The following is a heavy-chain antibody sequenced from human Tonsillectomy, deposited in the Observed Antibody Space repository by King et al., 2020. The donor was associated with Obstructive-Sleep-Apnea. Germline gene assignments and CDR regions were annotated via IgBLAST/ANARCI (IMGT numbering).Heavy chain of an antibody. CDR3: ARDAFCISTTCLDY. Sequence: QLVQSGGGVVQPGRSLRLSCAASGFTFSTYAMDWVRQAPGKGLEWVAVISYDGSNKYYADSVKGRFTISRDNSKNTVYLQMNSLRAEDTAVYYCARDAFCISTTCLDYWGQGTLVTVSS. CDR1: GFTFSTYA. CDR2: ISYDGSNK. V-gene: IGHV3-30*04. J-gene: IGHJ4*02. D-gene: IGHD2-2*01.